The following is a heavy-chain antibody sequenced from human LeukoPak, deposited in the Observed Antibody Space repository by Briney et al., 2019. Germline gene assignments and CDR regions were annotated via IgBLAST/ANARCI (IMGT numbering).Heavy chain of an antibody. D-gene: IGHD5-18*01. Sequence: QPSETLSLTCAVYGGSFSGYYWSWIRQPPGKGLEWIGEINHSGSTNYNPSLKSRVTISVDTSKNQFSLKLSSVTAADTAVYYCARGRAYRYGHNYFDYWGQGTLVTVSS. CDR3: ARGRAYRYGHNYFDY. J-gene: IGHJ4*02. CDR1: GGSFSGYY. V-gene: IGHV4-34*01. CDR2: INHSGST.